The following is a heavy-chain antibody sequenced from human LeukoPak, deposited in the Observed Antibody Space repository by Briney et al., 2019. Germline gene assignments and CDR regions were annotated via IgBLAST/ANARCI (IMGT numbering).Heavy chain of an antibody. V-gene: IGHV4-61*02. J-gene: IGHJ5*02. CDR3: ARETYYYGSGSYSRFDP. CDR2: IYTSGST. D-gene: IGHD3-10*01. CDR1: GGSISSSSYY. Sequence: PSETLSLTCTVSGGSISSSSYYWGWIRQPAGKGLEWIGRIYTSGSTNYNPSLKSRVTISVDTSKNQFSLKLSSVTAADTAVYYCARETYYYGSGSYSRFDPWGQGTLVTVSS.